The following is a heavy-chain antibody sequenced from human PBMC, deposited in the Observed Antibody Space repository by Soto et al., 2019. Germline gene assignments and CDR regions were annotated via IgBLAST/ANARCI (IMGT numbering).Heavy chain of an antibody. V-gene: IGHV4-30-4*01. J-gene: IGHJ4*02. Sequence: TLSLTCTVSGGSISSGDYYWSWIRQPPGKGLEWIGYIYYTGSTYYNPSLKSRLTISVDTSKNQFSLKLTSVTAADTAVYFCARYQKGPFDYWGQGTLVTGSS. D-gene: IGHD2-2*01. CDR1: GGSISSGDYY. CDR2: IYYTGST. CDR3: ARYQKGPFDY.